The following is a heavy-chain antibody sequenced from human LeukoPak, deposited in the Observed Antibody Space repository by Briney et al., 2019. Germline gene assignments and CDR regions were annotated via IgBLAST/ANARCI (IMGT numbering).Heavy chain of an antibody. V-gene: IGHV3-33*01. CDR1: GFTFSSYG. CDR2: IYYDGSDK. Sequence: GRSLRLSCAASGFTFSSYGMHWVRQAPGKGLEWVAIIYYDGSDKYYADSVKGRFTISRDNSKDTLYPQMNSLRAEDTAVYYCARQIAYYYDSSGYYTTDYWGQGTLVTVSS. D-gene: IGHD3-22*01. J-gene: IGHJ4*02. CDR3: ARQIAYYYDSSGYYTTDY.